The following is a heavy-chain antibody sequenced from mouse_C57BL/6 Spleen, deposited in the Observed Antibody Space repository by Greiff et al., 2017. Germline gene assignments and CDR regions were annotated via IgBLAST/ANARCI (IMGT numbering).Heavy chain of an antibody. D-gene: IGHD1-1*01. CDR3: ARGDYYGSSPFAY. CDR1: GYTFTSYW. CDR2: IHPNSGST. Sequence: QVQLQQPGAELVKPGASVKLSCKASGYTFTSYWMPWVKQRPGQGLEWIGMIHPNSGSTNYNEKFKSKATLTVDKSSSTAYMQLSSLTSEDSAVYYCARGDYYGSSPFAYWGQGTLVTVSA. V-gene: IGHV1-64*01. J-gene: IGHJ3*01.